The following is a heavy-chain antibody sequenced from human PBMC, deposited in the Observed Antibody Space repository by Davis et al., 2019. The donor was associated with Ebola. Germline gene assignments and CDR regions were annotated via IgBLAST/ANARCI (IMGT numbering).Heavy chain of an antibody. V-gene: IGHV1-69*13. Sequence: SVKVSCKASGDTFSTNSVVWVRQAPGQGLEWMGELTPLFATPSYSQKFQGRVTITADESTATAYMELSGLGSEDSAIYYCATAENSFGVVLRHYFESWGQGTLVTVSA. CDR3: ATAENSFGVVLRHYFES. D-gene: IGHD3-3*01. J-gene: IGHJ4*02. CDR2: LTPLFATP. CDR1: GDTFSTNS.